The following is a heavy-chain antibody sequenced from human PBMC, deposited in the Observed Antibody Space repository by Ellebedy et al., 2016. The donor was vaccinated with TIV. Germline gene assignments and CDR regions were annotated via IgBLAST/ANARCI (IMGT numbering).Heavy chain of an antibody. D-gene: IGHD1-26*01. CDR1: GGSISSYY. Sequence: SETLSLTCTVSGGSISSYYWSWIRQPPGKGLEWIGYIYYSGSTNYNPSLKSRVTISVDTSKNQFSLKLSSVTAADTAVYYCASVLRGSYTPEYFQHWGQGTLVTVSS. CDR2: IYYSGST. J-gene: IGHJ1*01. CDR3: ASVLRGSYTPEYFQH. V-gene: IGHV4-59*01.